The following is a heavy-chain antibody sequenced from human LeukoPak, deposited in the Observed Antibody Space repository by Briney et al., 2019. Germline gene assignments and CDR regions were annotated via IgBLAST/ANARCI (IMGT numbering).Heavy chain of an antibody. V-gene: IGHV3-23*01. J-gene: IGHJ4*02. CDR1: QFTFSSYA. Sequence: QPGGSLRLSCAASQFTFSSYAMSWVRHAPGQGLEWVLAISGSGGSTYYAYSVKGRMTISRDNSKNKLYLQINSVEAEDTAVYFCARVNVCPRWHFDYWGQGTLVTVSS. D-gene: IGHD3-16*01. CDR3: ARVNVCPRWHFDY. CDR2: ISGSGGST.